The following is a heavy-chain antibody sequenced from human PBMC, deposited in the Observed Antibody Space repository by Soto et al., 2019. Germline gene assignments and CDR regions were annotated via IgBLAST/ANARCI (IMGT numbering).Heavy chain of an antibody. V-gene: IGHV1-69*01. CDR3: ATTHLWGRHCDCRSPPSASLCLYGLGV. D-gene: IGHD3-3*01. J-gene: IGHJ6*02. CDR1: RGTFNTSP. Sequence: QVQLAQSGAEVKKPGSSVRVSCQTSRGTFNTSPVSWMRQAPGQGLEWLGDILPVFGMVNYAQQFQDRLNLGGGVFTTGVCLGVSRPRPDGTAVDFCATTHLWGRHCDCRSPPSASLCLYGLGVWGQGATVIVSS. CDR2: ILPVFGMV.